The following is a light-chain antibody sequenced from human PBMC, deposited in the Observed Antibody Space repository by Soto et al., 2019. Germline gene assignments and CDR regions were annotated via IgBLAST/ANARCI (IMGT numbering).Light chain of an antibody. CDR1: SSDVGSFNY. V-gene: IGLV2-8*01. Sequence: QSALTQPPSASGSPGQSVTISCTGPSSDVGSFNYVSWYQLHAGKAPKLMIFEVSKRPSGVPDRFSGSKSGNTASLTVSGLQPEDEADYYFSSYAGSNNWVFGGGTKLTVL. CDR3: SSYAGSNNWV. CDR2: EVS. J-gene: IGLJ3*02.